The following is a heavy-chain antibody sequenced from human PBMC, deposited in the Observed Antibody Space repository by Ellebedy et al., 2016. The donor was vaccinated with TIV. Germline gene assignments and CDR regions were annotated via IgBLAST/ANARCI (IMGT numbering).Heavy chain of an antibody. V-gene: IGHV3-43*01. CDR3: AKSGHGSGSYIDYGMDV. CDR1: GFTFDDYT. CDR2: ISWDGGST. D-gene: IGHD3-10*01. J-gene: IGHJ6*02. Sequence: GESLKISXAASGFTFDDYTMHWVRQAPGKGLEWVSLISWDGGSTYYADSVKGRFTISRDNSKNSLYLQMNSLRTEDTALYYCAKSGHGSGSYIDYGMDVWGQGTTVTVSS.